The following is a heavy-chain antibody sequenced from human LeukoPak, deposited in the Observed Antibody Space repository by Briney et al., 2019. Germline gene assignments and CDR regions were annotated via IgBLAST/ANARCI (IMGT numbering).Heavy chain of an antibody. J-gene: IGHJ5*02. D-gene: IGHD2-15*01. CDR3: ARGYCTGGSCSGAWFDP. V-gene: IGHV1-2*02. CDR1: GYTFTGYH. CDR2: INPNSGGT. Sequence: ASVKVSCKASGYTFTGYHIHWVRQAPGQGLEWMGWINPNSGGTNYAQKFQGRVTMTRDTSISTAYIELNSLRSDDTAAYYCARGYCTGGSCSGAWFDPWGQGTLVTVSS.